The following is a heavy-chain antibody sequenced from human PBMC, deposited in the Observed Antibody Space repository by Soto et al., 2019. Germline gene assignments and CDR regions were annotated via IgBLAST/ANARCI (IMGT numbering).Heavy chain of an antibody. D-gene: IGHD3-9*01. CDR1: GFTFSSYG. CDR3: AREPSVLRYFDWNIGYYYYYYMDV. CDR2: IWYDGSNK. Sequence: PGGSLRLSCAASGFTFSSYGMHWVRQAPGKGLEWVAVIWYDGSNKYYADSVKGRFTISRDNSKNTLYLQMNSLRAEDTAVYYCAREPSVLRYFDWNIGYYYYYYMDVWGKGTTVTVSS. J-gene: IGHJ6*03. V-gene: IGHV3-33*01.